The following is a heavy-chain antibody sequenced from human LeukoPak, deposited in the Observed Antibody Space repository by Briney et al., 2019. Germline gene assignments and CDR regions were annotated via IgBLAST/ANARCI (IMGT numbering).Heavy chain of an antibody. V-gene: IGHV4-31*03. J-gene: IGHJ6*03. D-gene: IGHD6-19*01. Sequence: TLSLTCTVSGDSISSGGYYWSWIRQHPGKGLEWFVYIYYSGSTYYNPSLKSRVTISVDTSKNQFSLKLSSVTAADTAVYYCARGAVAGYYYYYYMDVWGKGTTVTVSS. CDR1: GDSISSGGYY. CDR2: IYYSGST. CDR3: ARGAVAGYYYYYYMDV.